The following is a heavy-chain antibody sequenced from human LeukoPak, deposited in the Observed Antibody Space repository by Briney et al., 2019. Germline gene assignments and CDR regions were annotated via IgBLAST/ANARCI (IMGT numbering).Heavy chain of an antibody. CDR1: GYSISSGYY. CDR2: ISSSGSTI. D-gene: IGHD3-22*01. J-gene: IGHJ4*02. V-gene: IGHV3-11*04. CDR3: ARSYDSSGYYSDGGLDY. Sequence: LSLTCTVSGYSISSGYYWGWIRQPPGKGLEWVSYISSSGSTIYYADSVKGRFTISRDNAKNSLYLQMNSLRAEDTAVYYCARSYDSSGYYSDGGLDYWGQGTLATVSS.